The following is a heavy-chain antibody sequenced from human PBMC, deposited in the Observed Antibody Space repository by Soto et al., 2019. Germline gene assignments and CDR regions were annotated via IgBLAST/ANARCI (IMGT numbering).Heavy chain of an antibody. Sequence: QVQLQESGPGLVKPSQTLSLTCTVSGGSISSGDYYWSWIRQHPGKGLEWIGYIYYSGSTYYNPSLECRVTISVHPSKNQCSLEPSSVTAAATAVYYCARWWSGSRQGFDPWGQGTLVTVSS. CDR1: GGSISSGDYY. CDR3: ARWWSGSRQGFDP. V-gene: IGHV4-31*03. J-gene: IGHJ5*02. CDR2: IYYSGST. D-gene: IGHD3-3*01.